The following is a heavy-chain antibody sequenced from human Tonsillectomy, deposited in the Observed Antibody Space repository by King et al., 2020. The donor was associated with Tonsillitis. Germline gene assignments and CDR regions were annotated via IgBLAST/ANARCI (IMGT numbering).Heavy chain of an antibody. V-gene: IGHV4-59*01. CDR3: ASTHYDILTGYDTYFDY. J-gene: IGHJ4*02. Sequence: VQLQESGPGLVKPSETLSLTCTVSGDSIDSYYWSWIRQPPGEGLEWIGYISYSGSANYNPSLKSRGTISLDSSKNQFSLKLSSVTAADTAGYYFASTHYDILTGYDTYFDYWGQGTLVTVSS. CDR2: ISYSGSA. D-gene: IGHD3-9*01. CDR1: GDSIDSYY.